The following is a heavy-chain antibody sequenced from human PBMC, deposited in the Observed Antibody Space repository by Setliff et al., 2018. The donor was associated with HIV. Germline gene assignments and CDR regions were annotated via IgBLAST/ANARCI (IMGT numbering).Heavy chain of an antibody. D-gene: IGHD2-21*02. J-gene: IGHJ3*02. Sequence: GGSLRLSCTASGVTFSSYWMHWVRQVPGKGLLWVSRINGDGDTTYYADSVKGRFTISRDNAQNTLYLQMNSLRAEDTAVYYCARAGSDYAYDIWSQGTKVTVSS. CDR1: GVTFSSYW. V-gene: IGHV3-74*01. CDR2: INGDGDTT. CDR3: ARAGSDYAYDI.